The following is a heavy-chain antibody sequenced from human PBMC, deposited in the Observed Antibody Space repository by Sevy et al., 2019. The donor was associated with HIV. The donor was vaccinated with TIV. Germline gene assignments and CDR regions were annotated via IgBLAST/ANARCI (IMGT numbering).Heavy chain of an antibody. V-gene: IGHV3-74*01. D-gene: IGHD3-22*01. CDR1: GFTFSSYW. J-gene: IGHJ4*02. Sequence: GGSLRLSCAASGFTFSSYWMHWVRQAPGKGLVWVSRINSDGSDRSYADSVKGRFTISRDNAKNTLYLQMNSLRAEDTAVYYCALGVYDSRGYPDYWGQGTLVTVSS. CDR2: INSDGSDR. CDR3: ALGVYDSRGYPDY.